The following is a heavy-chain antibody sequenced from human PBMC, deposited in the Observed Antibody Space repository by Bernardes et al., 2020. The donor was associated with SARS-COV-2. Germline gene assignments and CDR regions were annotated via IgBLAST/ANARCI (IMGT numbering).Heavy chain of an antibody. CDR3: ARDHVVGDSIWYFDL. Sequence: GGSLRLSCAGSGFTFNRHAMRWARLAPGTGLEWVSGISGDGSNKSYADSVKGRFTIYKDSSKNTVHLQMNRLQAEDTAVYYCARDHVVGDSIWYFDLWGRGTRVIVSS. CDR2: ISGDGSNK. J-gene: IGHJ2*01. V-gene: IGHV3-30*04. CDR1: GFTFNRHA. D-gene: IGHD2-21*01.